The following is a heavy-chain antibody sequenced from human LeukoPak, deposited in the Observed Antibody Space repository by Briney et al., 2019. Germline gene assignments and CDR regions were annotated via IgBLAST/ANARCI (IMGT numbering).Heavy chain of an antibody. V-gene: IGHV4-38-2*02. Sequence: SETLSLTCTVSGYSISSGYYWGWIRQPPGKGLEWIGSIYHSGSTYYNPSLKSRVTISVDTSKNQFSLKLSSVTAADTAVYHCARRGYSYPFDYWGQGTLVTVSS. CDR3: ARRGYSYPFDY. J-gene: IGHJ4*02. CDR1: GYSISSGYY. D-gene: IGHD5-18*01. CDR2: IYHSGST.